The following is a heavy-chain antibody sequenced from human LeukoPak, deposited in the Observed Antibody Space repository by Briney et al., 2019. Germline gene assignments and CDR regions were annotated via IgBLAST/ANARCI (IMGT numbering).Heavy chain of an antibody. D-gene: IGHD1-1*01. CDR1: GFTFSSYG. Sequence: GRSLRLSCAAAGFTFSSYGMDWVRRAPGKGLEWVAVIWYDGSNKYYADSVKGRFTISRDNSKNTLYLQMNSLRAEDTAVYYCARGTGTTDYWGQGTLVTVSS. CDR2: IWYDGSNK. CDR3: ARGTGTTDY. J-gene: IGHJ4*02. V-gene: IGHV3-33*01.